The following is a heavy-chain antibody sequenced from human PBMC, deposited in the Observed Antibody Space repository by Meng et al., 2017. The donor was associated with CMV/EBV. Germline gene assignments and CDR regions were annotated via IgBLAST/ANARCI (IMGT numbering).Heavy chain of an antibody. J-gene: IGHJ5*02. Sequence: QGQLRGPGPGLVKPSGTLSLACPCSGGSISSYYWSWIRQPAGKGLEWFGRIYTSGSTNYNPSLKSRVTMSVDTSKNQFSLKLSSVTAADTAVYYCARDLMNCSSTSCANWFDPWGQGTLVTVSS. CDR1: GGSISSYY. V-gene: IGHV4-4*07. CDR3: ARDLMNCSSTSCANWFDP. CDR2: IYTSGST. D-gene: IGHD2-2*01.